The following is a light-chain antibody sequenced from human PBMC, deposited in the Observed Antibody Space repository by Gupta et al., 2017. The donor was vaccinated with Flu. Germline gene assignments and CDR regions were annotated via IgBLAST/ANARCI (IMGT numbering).Light chain of an antibody. CDR1: QDIDDIF. V-gene: IGKV1-39*01. CDR2: TTS. Sequence: DIQMTQSPSSLSASVGDRVTITCRASQDIDDIFLNWYQMKPGRGPKVLIYTTSSLQSGVPSRFSGSGSWTDFTLTISSLQPEDFATYFCQQSRSFPYSFGQGTKLEI. CDR3: QQSRSFPYS. J-gene: IGKJ2*03.